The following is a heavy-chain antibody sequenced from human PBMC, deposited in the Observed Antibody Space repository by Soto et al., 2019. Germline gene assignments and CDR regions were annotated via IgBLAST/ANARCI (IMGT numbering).Heavy chain of an antibody. CDR1: AFSLSDYW. V-gene: IGHV3-74*01. J-gene: IGHJ3*01. CDR3: ARFVTVFDGLDH. D-gene: IGHD2-21*02. Sequence: EVQLIESGGGLIETGGSLRLTCASSAFSLSDYWIHWVRQAPGKGLVWVSRTNSDGTTTNYADFVKGRFTLSRDSAKNPLYLQTNSLIAEDSAVYCCARFVTVFDGLDHWGQGTMVAVSS. CDR2: TNSDGTTT.